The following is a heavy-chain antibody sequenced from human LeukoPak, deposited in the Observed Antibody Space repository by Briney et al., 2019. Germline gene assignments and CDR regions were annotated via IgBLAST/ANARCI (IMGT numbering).Heavy chain of an antibody. J-gene: IGHJ1*01. CDR1: GFTFDDYA. D-gene: IGHD6-6*01. V-gene: IGHV3-9*01. CDR3: ARVPRYSSSSGPFLG. Sequence: GGSLRLSCAASGFTFDDYAMHWVRQAPGKGLEWVSGISWNSGSIGYADSVKGRFTISRDNAKNSLYLQMNSLRAEDTALYYCARVPRYSSSSGPFLGWGQGTLVTVSS. CDR2: ISWNSGSI.